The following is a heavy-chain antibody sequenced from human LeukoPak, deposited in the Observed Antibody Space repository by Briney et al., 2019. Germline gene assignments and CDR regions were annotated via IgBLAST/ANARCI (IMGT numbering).Heavy chain of an antibody. V-gene: IGHV3-43*02. CDR1: GFTFDDYA. J-gene: IGHJ4*02. CDR3: AKDSVGSGWRYFDY. CDR2: ISGDGGST. Sequence: GGSLRLSFAASGFTFDDYAMHWVRQAPGKGLEWVSLISGDGGSTYYADSVKGRFTISRDNSKNSLYLQMNSLRTEDTALYYCAKDSVGSGWRYFDYWGQGTLVTVSS. D-gene: IGHD6-19*01.